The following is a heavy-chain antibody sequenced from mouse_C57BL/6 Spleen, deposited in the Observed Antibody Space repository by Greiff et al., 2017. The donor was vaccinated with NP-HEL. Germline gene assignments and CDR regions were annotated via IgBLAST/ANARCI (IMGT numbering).Heavy chain of an antibody. Sequence: QVQLQQSGAELVKPGASVKLSCKASGYTFTEYTIPWVKQRSGQGLEWIGWFYPGSGSIKYNEKFKDKATLTADKSSSTVYMELSRLTSEDSAVYFCARHPYYYGSSYNYAMDYWGQGTSVTVSS. V-gene: IGHV1-62-2*01. CDR3: ARHPYYYGSSYNYAMDY. CDR1: GYTFTEYT. CDR2: FYPGSGSI. D-gene: IGHD1-1*01. J-gene: IGHJ4*01.